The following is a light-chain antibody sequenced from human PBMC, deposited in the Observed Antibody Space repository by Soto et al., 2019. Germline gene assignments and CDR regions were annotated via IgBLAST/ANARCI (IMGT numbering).Light chain of an antibody. V-gene: IGKV1-33*01. CDR1: QGISYR. CDR3: QQYYDLPLT. CDR2: DAS. J-gene: IGKJ4*01. Sequence: DIQMTQSPSSLSASVGDRVTFTCQASQGISYRLNWYQQKPGKAPNLLICDASNLETGVPSRFSGSGSGTDFTLTISGLQPEDIATYYSQQYYDLPLTFGGGTRVEIK.